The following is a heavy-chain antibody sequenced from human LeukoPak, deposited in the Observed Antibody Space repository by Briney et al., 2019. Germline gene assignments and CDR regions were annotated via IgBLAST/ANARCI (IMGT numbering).Heavy chain of an antibody. Sequence: PSEPLSLTCSVSGGSITSRSYYWGWIRQPPGKGLEWIGSIYYSGNTYYNPSLKSRVTIYVDTSKNQFSVNLKSVTAADTAMYYCAIMVRGSYDYWGQGTLVTVSS. D-gene: IGHD3-10*01. J-gene: IGHJ4*02. CDR1: GGSITSRSYY. CDR2: IYYSGNT. V-gene: IGHV4-39*01. CDR3: AIMVRGSYDY.